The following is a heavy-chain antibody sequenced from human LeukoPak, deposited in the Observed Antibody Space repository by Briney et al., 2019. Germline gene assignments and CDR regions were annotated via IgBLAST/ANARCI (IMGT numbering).Heavy chain of an antibody. CDR3: ARPKDTHWGSPWYFDL. CDR2: IYYSGST. CDR1: GGSISSSSYY. J-gene: IGHJ2*01. V-gene: IGHV4-39*01. D-gene: IGHD7-27*01. Sequence: SETLSLTCTVSGGSISSSSYYWGWIRQPPGKGLEWTGSIYYSGSTYYNPSPKSRVTISVDTSKNQFSLKLSSVTAADTAVYYCARPKDTHWGSPWYFDLWGRGTLVTVSS.